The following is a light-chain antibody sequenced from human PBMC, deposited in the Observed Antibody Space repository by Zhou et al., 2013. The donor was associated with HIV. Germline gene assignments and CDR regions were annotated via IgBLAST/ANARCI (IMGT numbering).Light chain of an antibody. Sequence: EIVLTQSPATLSLSPGDRATLSCRASQSVNHYLAWYQQKPGQAPRLLIYDASNRATGIPARFSGSGSGTDFTLTISSLEPEDFAVYYCQQRGNWPPFTFGPGTKVDIK. V-gene: IGKV3-11*01. J-gene: IGKJ3*01. CDR1: QSVNHY. CDR3: QQRGNWPPFT. CDR2: DAS.